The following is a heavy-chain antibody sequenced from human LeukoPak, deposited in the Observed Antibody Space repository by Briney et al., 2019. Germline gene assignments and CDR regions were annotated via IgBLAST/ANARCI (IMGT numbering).Heavy chain of an antibody. Sequence: SQTLSLTCTVSGGSISSGSYYWSWIRQPAGKGLEWIGRIYTSGSTNYNPSLKSRVTISVDTSKNQFSLKLSSMTAADTAVYYCARTGSGSGNNRFWFDPWGQGTLVTVSS. CDR1: GGSISSGSYY. D-gene: IGHD3-10*01. J-gene: IGHJ5*02. V-gene: IGHV4-61*02. CDR3: ARTGSGSGNNRFWFDP. CDR2: IYTSGST.